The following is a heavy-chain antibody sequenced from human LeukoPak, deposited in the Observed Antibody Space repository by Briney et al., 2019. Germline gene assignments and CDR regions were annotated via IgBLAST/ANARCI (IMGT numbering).Heavy chain of an antibody. D-gene: IGHD1-26*01. J-gene: IGHJ3*02. CDR1: GFTFSSYW. CDR2: INSDRSST. Sequence: PGGSLRLSCAASGFTFSSYWMHWVRQAPGKGLVWVSRINSDRSSTSYADSVKGRFTISRDNAKNTLYLQMNSLRAEDTAVYYCARDFQEGSYGVDAFDIWGQGTMVTVSS. V-gene: IGHV3-74*01. CDR3: ARDFQEGSYGVDAFDI.